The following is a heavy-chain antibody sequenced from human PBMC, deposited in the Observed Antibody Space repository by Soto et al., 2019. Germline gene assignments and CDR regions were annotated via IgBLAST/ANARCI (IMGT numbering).Heavy chain of an antibody. D-gene: IGHD1-1*01. CDR3: ARGRYGDY. Sequence: QVHLVQSGAEVKKPGASVKVSCKASGYTFTRYGITAVRQAPGQGLEWMGWISAHNGNTDYAQKLQRRVLVTRDTSMSTAYMELRSLRSDDTAVYYCARGRYGDYWGQGALVTVSS. CDR2: ISAHNGNT. CDR1: GYTFTRYG. V-gene: IGHV1-18*01. J-gene: IGHJ4*02.